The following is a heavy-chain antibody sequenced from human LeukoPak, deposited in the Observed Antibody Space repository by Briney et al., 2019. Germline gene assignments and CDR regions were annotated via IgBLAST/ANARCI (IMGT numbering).Heavy chain of an antibody. Sequence: GGSLRLSCAASGFTFSDFWMAWVRQAPGRGLEWVANIKPDGSQKYYVGSVKGRFSISRDNAENSLYLQMNSLRAEDTAVYYCARDRESSGNNWFDPWGQGTLVTVSS. CDR1: GFTFSDFW. CDR2: IKPDGSQK. D-gene: IGHD6-19*01. V-gene: IGHV3-7*01. CDR3: ARDRESSGNNWFDP. J-gene: IGHJ5*02.